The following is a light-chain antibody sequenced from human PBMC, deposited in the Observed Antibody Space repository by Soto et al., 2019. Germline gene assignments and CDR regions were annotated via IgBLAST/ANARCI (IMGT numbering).Light chain of an antibody. Sequence: EIVLTQSPATLSLSPGARATLSCRASQSVSSYLAWYQQKPGQAPRLLIYDASNRATGIPARFSGSGSGTDFTLTISSLEPEDFAVYSCQQRRNWPLTFGGGTKVEIK. CDR3: QQRRNWPLT. V-gene: IGKV3-11*01. CDR1: QSVSSY. J-gene: IGKJ4*01. CDR2: DAS.